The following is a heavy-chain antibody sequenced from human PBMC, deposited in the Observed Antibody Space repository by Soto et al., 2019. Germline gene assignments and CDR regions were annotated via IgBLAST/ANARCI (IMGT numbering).Heavy chain of an antibody. CDR3: ATPSGELLRDYYYYGMEV. Sequence: ASVKVSCKVSGYTLTELSMHWLRQAPGKGLEWMGGFDPEDGETIYAQKFQGKVTMTEDTSTDAAYMELSSLRSEDTAVYYCATPSGELLRDYYYYGMEVWGQGTTVTVSS. J-gene: IGHJ6*02. CDR1: GYTLTELS. V-gene: IGHV1-24*01. D-gene: IGHD1-26*01. CDR2: FDPEDGET.